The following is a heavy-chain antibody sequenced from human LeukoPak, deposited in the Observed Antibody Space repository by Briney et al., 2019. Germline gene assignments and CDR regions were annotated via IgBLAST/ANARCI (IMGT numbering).Heavy chain of an antibody. CDR2: IDSSGGYM. D-gene: IGHD6-19*01. J-gene: IGHJ4*02. CDR3: ARRSGIAVAGAFDY. CDR1: GFTFNTYS. Sequence: GGSLRLSCEASGFTFNTYSMNWARQAPGKGLEWVSSIDSSGGYMFYADSVKGRFIISRDNAKDSLYLQMNSLRVEDTAVYYCARRSGIAVAGAFDYWGQGTLVTVSS. V-gene: IGHV3-21*06.